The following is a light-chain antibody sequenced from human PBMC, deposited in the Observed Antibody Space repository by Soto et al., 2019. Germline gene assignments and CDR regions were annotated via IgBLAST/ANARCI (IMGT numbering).Light chain of an antibody. J-gene: IGKJ5*01. CDR3: QQYAVSPIT. V-gene: IGKV3-20*01. CDR2: AAS. Sequence: EIVLTQSPVTLSLSPGEGATLSCRASQTVSKNYLAWNHQKPGQAPRLLIYAASTRATGIPDRFSGSGSGTDFTLTISRLEPEDFAVFYCQQYAVSPITFG. CDR1: QTVSKNY.